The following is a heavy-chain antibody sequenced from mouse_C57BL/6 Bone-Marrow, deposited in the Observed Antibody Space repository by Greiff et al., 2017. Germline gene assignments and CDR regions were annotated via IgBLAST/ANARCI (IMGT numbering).Heavy chain of an antibody. CDR3: ARIPTTVVHYYAMDY. CDR2: ISSGSSTI. Sequence: EVKVVESGGGLVKPGGSLKLSCAASGFTFSDYGMHWVRQAPEKGLEWVAYISSGSSTIYYADTVKGRFTISRDNAKNTLFLQMTSLRSEDTAMYYCARIPTTVVHYYAMDYWGQGTSVTVSS. CDR1: GFTFSDYG. V-gene: IGHV5-17*01. J-gene: IGHJ4*01. D-gene: IGHD1-1*01.